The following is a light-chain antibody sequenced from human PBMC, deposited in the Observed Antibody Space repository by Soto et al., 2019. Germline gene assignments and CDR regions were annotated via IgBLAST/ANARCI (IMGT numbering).Light chain of an antibody. V-gene: IGLV1-40*01. CDR3: QSYDSSLSGWV. CDR2: GNS. J-gene: IGLJ3*02. Sequence: QSALTQPPSVSGAPGQRVTISCTGSSSNIGAGYVVHWYQQLPGTAPKLLSYGNSNRPSGVPDRFSGSKSGTSASLAITGLQAEDEADYYCQSYDSSLSGWVFGGGTKLTVL. CDR1: SSNIGAGYV.